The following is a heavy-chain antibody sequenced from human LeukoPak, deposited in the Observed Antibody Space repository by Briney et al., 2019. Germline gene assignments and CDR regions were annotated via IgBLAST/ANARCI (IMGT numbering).Heavy chain of an antibody. V-gene: IGHV4-39*01. J-gene: IGHJ5*02. CDR1: DGSISSGYYY. Sequence: SETLSLTCSVSDGSISSGYYYWAWIRQPPGKGPEWIVSIYYSGTTYPNPSLKSRITISVYTSKNQCSLKLSPVTAADTAVYYCARQPKSCAPGIFITGKACWFDPWGQGTLVTVSP. D-gene: IGHD3-10*01. CDR2: IYYSGTT. CDR3: ARQPKSCAPGIFITGKACWFDP.